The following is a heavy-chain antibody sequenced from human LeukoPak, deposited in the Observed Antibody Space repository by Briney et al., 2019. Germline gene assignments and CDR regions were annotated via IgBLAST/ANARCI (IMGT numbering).Heavy chain of an antibody. Sequence: SETLSLTCTVSGGSISSYYWGWIRQPPGKGLEWIGSIYYSGSTYYNPSLKSRVTISVDTSKNQFSLKLSSVTAADTAVYYCARTVRGVIDLYYFDYWGQGTLVTVSS. D-gene: IGHD3-10*01. J-gene: IGHJ4*02. CDR3: ARTVRGVIDLYYFDY. CDR2: IYYSGST. CDR1: GGSISSYY. V-gene: IGHV4-39*01.